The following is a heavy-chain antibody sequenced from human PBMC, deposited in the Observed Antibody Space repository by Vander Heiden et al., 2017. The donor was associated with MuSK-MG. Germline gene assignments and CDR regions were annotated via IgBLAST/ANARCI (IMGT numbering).Heavy chain of an antibody. D-gene: IGHD3-10*01. V-gene: IGHV4-31*03. J-gene: IGHJ4*02. CDR1: GGSIRSGGYY. Sequence: QVQLQESGPGLVKPSQTLSLTCSVSGGSIRSGGYYWSWIRQHPGKGLELIGHIYYSGSTYYNPSLKSRLTISVDTSRNQFSLKLNSVTAADTAVYYCARGPYGSGTYYQIDYWGQGTLVTVSS. CDR3: ARGPYGSGTYYQIDY. CDR2: IYYSGST.